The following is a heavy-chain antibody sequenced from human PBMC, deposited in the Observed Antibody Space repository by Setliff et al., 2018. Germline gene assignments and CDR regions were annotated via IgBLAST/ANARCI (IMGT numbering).Heavy chain of an antibody. CDR1: GDSLRNDY. CDR3: ARSLSSGSYWNSRPFYSDY. V-gene: IGHV4-4*08. D-gene: IGHD3-10*01. J-gene: IGHJ4*02. Sequence: SETLSLTCSVSGDSLRNDYWTWIRQPPGKGLEWIGNMHAGGNINYNPSLKSRVTLSLATSKSQFSLNLTSVTAADTAIYYCARSLSSGSYWNSRPFYSDYWARGTLVTVSS. CDR2: MHAGGNI.